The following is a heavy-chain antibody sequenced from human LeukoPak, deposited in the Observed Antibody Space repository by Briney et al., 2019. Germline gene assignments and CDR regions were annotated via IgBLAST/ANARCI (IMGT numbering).Heavy chain of an antibody. J-gene: IGHJ6*02. Sequence: GASVKLSCKASGATFSTYAISSVRQAPGQGLEWMGGIIPIFGTANYAQKYQRRVTITADESTSTAYMELSSLRSEYTAVYYCASGGDCSSTSCYTNYYYYYGMDVWGQGTTVTVSS. CDR3: ASGGDCSSTSCYTNYYYYYGMDV. CDR2: IIPIFGTA. D-gene: IGHD2-2*02. V-gene: IGHV1-69*13. CDR1: GATFSTYA.